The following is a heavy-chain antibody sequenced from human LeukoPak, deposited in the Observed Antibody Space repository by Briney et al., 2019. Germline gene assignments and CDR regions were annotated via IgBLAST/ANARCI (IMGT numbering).Heavy chain of an antibody. CDR2: IGTAGDT. CDR1: GFTFSSYD. Sequence: GGSLRLSCAASGFTFSSYDMHWVRQATGKGLEWVSAIGTAGDTYYPGSVKGRFTISRENAKNSLYLQMNSLRAGDTAVYYCARGGSSGWNPIYGMDVRGQGTTVTVSS. V-gene: IGHV3-13*01. D-gene: IGHD6-19*01. CDR3: ARGGSSGWNPIYGMDV. J-gene: IGHJ6*02.